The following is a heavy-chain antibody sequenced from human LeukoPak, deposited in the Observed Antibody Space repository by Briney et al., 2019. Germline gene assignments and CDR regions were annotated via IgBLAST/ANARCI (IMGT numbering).Heavy chain of an antibody. J-gene: IGHJ5*02. D-gene: IGHD3-10*01. CDR3: ARDPSSFGGRFDP. Sequence: NASETLSLTCTVSGGSISSYYRNWIRQPAGKGLEWIGRINSSGSTNYNPSLKSRVTMSVDTSKNQFSLKLSSVTAADTAVYYCARDPSSFGGRFDPWGQGTLVAVSS. V-gene: IGHV4-4*07. CDR2: INSSGST. CDR1: GGSISSYY.